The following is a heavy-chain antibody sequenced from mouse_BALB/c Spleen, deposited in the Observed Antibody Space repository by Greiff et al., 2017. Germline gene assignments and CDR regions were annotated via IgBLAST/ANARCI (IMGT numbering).Heavy chain of an antibody. Sequence: QVQLQQSGAELMKPGASVKISCKATGYTFSSYWIEWVKQRPGHGLEWIGEILPGSGSTNYNEKFKGKATFTADTSSNTAYMQLSSLTSEDSAVYYCARRSYYDYDWFAYWGQGTLVTVSA. CDR2: ILPGSGST. V-gene: IGHV1-9*01. J-gene: IGHJ3*01. D-gene: IGHD2-4*01. CDR1: GYTFSSYW. CDR3: ARRSYYDYDWFAY.